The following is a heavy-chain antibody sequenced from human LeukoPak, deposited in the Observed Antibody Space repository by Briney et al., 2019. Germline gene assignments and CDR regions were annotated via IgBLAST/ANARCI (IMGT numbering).Heavy chain of an antibody. CDR2: IYPGDSDT. CDR1: GYSFTSYW. CDR3: ARRRGPYYDSSGYYPLGMDV. J-gene: IGHJ6*02. Sequence: GESLKISCKGSGYSFTSYWIGWVRQMPGKGLEWMWIIYPGDSDTRYSPSFQGQVTISADKSISTAYLQWSSLKASDTAMYYCARRRGPYYDSSGYYPLGMDVWGQGTTVTVSS. D-gene: IGHD3-22*01. V-gene: IGHV5-51*01.